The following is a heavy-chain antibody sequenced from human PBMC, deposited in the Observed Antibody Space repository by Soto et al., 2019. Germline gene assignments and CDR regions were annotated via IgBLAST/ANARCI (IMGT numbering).Heavy chain of an antibody. Sequence: EVQLVESGGDLVEPGRSLRLSCIASGFTFGDYSMSWFRQAPGKGLERVSFIRRTVSGATAEYAASVRGRFTISRDDSKTVLYLKMNSLKSDDTAVYFCARELGAITRIRGDVDYWCKGTLVTVSS. CDR1: GFTFGDYS. D-gene: IGHD3-10*01. CDR2: IRRTVSGATA. V-gene: IGHV3-49*03. CDR3: ARELGAITRIRGDVDY. J-gene: IGHJ4*02.